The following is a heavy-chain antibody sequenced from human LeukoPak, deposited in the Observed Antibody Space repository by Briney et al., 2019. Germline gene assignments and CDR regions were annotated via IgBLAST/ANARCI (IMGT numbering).Heavy chain of an antibody. CDR1: GFTFSSYS. CDR2: IKQDGTEK. Sequence: PGGSLRLSCAASGFTFSSYSMNWVRQAPGKGLEWVANIKQDGTEKYYVDSVKGRFTISRDNAKNSLNLQMNSLRVEDTAVYYCARDEADIVVVPAAIVYAFDIWGQGTMVTVSS. V-gene: IGHV3-7*01. J-gene: IGHJ3*02. D-gene: IGHD2-2*02. CDR3: ARDEADIVVVPAAIVYAFDI.